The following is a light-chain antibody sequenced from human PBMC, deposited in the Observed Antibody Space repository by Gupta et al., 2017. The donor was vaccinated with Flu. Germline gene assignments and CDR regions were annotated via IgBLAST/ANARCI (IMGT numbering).Light chain of an antibody. CDR3: RSYTTGSTLGI. V-gene: IGLV2-14*01. CDR2: EVS. J-gene: IGLJ2*01. Sequence: TISCTATSNDVGGYNYVSWYQQHPGQAPNLLIYEVSNRPSGIPDRFSGSKSGTTASLTIPGLQAEDEADYYCRSYTTGSTLGIFGGGTKLTVL. CDR1: SNDVGGYNY.